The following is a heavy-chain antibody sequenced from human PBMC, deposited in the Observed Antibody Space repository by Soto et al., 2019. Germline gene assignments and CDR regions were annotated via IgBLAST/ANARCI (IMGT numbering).Heavy chain of an antibody. Sequence: GGSLRLSCAASGFTFSSYAMHWVRQAPGKGLEWVAVISYDGSNKYYADSVKGRFTISRDNSKNTLYLQMNSLRAEDTAVYYCARDLRYSSSWCDYWGQGTLVTVSS. CDR2: ISYDGSNK. J-gene: IGHJ4*02. CDR1: GFTFSSYA. CDR3: ARDLRYSSSWCDY. V-gene: IGHV3-30-3*01. D-gene: IGHD6-13*01.